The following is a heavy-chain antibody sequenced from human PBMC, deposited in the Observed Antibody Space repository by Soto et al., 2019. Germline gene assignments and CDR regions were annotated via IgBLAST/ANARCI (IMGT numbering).Heavy chain of an antibody. CDR3: AHSLHCMSTSCSRSWFDP. V-gene: IGHV2-5*02. D-gene: IGHD2-2*01. CDR2: IYWDDDK. Sequence: QITLKESGPTLVKPTQTLTLTCTFSGFSLSTSGVGVGWIRQPPGKALEWLALIYWDDDKRYSPSLKSRLTITKYTSKNQVVLTMTNMDPVDTATYYCAHSLHCMSTSCSRSWFDPWGQGTLVTVSS. CDR1: GFSLSTSGVG. J-gene: IGHJ5*02.